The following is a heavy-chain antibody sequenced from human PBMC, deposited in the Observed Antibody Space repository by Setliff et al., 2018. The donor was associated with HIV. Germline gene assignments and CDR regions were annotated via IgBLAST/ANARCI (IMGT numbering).Heavy chain of an antibody. V-gene: IGHV1-18*04. CDR3: ARDGFYYGPGGFHNGGFDY. CDR2: MSGNNGNT. CDR1: GYSLANYA. Sequence: GASVKVSCKASGYSLANYAISWVRQVPGHGLEWMGWMSGNNGNTKSAPKVQGRLTLATDISTGTAYMELMSLTSDDTAVYSCARDGFYYGPGGFHNGGFDYWGQGTPVTVSS. D-gene: IGHD3-10*01. J-gene: IGHJ4*02.